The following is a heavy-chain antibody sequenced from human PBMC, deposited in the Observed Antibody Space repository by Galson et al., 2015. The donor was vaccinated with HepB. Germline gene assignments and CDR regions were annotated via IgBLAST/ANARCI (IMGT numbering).Heavy chain of an antibody. Sequence: SVKVSCKASGYTFTGYYMHWVRQAPGQGLEWMGWINPNSGGTNYAQKFQGRVTMTRDTSISTAYMELSRLRSDDTAVYYCARWPAAINSYYYYGMDVWGQGTRSPSP. V-gene: IGHV1-2*02. CDR3: ARWPAAINSYYYYGMDV. CDR2: INPNSGGT. J-gene: IGHJ6*02. D-gene: IGHD2-2*02. CDR1: GYTFTGYY.